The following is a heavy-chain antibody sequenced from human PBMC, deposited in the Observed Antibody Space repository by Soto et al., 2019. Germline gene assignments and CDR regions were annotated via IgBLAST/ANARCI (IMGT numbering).Heavy chain of an antibody. CDR3: ATDSPRYSSSWNPFDY. CDR1: GYTLTELS. V-gene: IGHV1-24*01. CDR2: FDPEDGET. Sequence: EASVKVSCKVSGYTLTELSMHWLRQSPGKGLEWMGGFDPEDGETIYAQKFQGRVTMTEDTSTDTAYMELSSLRSEDTAVYYCATDSPRYSSSWNPFDYWGQGTLVTVSS. J-gene: IGHJ4*02. D-gene: IGHD6-13*01.